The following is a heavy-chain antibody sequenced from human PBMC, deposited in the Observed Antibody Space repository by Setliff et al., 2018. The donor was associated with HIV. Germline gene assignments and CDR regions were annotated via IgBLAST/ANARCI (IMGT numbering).Heavy chain of an antibody. V-gene: IGHV1-69*13. D-gene: IGHD6-19*01. CDR1: GGTFSSYA. CDR3: ARDNPTSISSGRYGWRYYYYMDV. CDR2: IIPIFGTA. Sequence: SVKVSCKASGGTFSSYAISWVRQAPGQGLEWMGGIIPIFGTANYAQKFQGRVTITADESTSTAYMELSSLRSEDTAVYYCARDNPTSISSGRYGWRYYYYMDVWGKGTTVTVSS. J-gene: IGHJ6*03.